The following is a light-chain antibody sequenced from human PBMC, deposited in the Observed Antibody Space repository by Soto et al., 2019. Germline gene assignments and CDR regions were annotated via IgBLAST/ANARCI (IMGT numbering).Light chain of an antibody. V-gene: IGLV3-21*04. CDR2: YDS. CDR1: NIGRKS. J-gene: IGLJ2*01. CDR3: QVWDSSSDHVV. Sequence: SYELTQPPSVSGAPGETARITCGGNNIGRKSVHWYQQKPGQAPVVLIYYDSDRPAGIPERISGTNSGNTATLTISRVEAGDEADYYCQVWDSSSDHVVFGGGTKLTVL.